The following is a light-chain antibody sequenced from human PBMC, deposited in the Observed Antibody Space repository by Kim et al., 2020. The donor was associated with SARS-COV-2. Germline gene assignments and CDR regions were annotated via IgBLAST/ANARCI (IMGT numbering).Light chain of an antibody. CDR2: AAS. J-gene: IGKJ4*01. CDR1: QAINNY. CDR3: QQNYKTPLT. V-gene: IGKV1-39*01. Sequence: DIQMTQSPSSLSASVGDRITITCRASQAINNYLNWYQQKPGKAPMLLIFAASTLRSGVPSRFSGSGSGTDFTLTIDSLHTEDFATYSCQQNYKTPLTFGGGTKVDIK.